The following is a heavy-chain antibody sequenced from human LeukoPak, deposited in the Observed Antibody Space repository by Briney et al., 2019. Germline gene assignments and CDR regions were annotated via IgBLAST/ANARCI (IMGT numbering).Heavy chain of an antibody. CDR3: ARDSREDIAVVPAAILGHYYYYGMDV. J-gene: IGHJ6*02. V-gene: IGHV1-18*01. Sequence: ASVKVSCKASGYTFTSYGISWVRQAPGQGLEWMGWISAYNGNTNYAQKLQGRVTMTTDTSTSTAYMELRSLRSDDTAVYYCARDSREDIAVVPAAILGHYYYYGMDVWGQGTTVTVSS. D-gene: IGHD2-2*02. CDR2: ISAYNGNT. CDR1: GYTFTSYG.